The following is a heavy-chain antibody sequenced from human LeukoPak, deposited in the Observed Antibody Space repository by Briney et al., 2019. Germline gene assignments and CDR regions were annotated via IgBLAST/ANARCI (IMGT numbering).Heavy chain of an antibody. CDR2: INYSGST. Sequence: SETLSLTCTVSGGSISSTSYYWGWIRQPPGKGLEWIGTINYSGSTYYNPSLKSRVTISVDTSKNQISLKLNSVTAADTAMYYCARHGDLLSPFQTWGQGTLVTVSS. V-gene: IGHV4-39*01. CDR1: GGSISSTSYY. D-gene: IGHD2-21*02. J-gene: IGHJ5*02. CDR3: ARHGDLLSPFQT.